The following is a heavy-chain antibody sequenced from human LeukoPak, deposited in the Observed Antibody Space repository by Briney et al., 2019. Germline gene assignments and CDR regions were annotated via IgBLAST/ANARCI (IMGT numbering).Heavy chain of an antibody. V-gene: IGHV4-34*01. D-gene: IGHD4-17*01. CDR3: ARGRFRPTVTSWFDP. CDR1: GGSLSGYY. CDR2: INHSGST. J-gene: IGHJ5*02. Sequence: SETLSLTCAVYGGSLSGYYWSWIRQPPGKGLEWIGEINHSGSTNYNPSLKSRVTISVDTSKNQFSLKLSSVTAADTAVYYCARGRFRPTVTSWFDPWGQGTLVTVSS.